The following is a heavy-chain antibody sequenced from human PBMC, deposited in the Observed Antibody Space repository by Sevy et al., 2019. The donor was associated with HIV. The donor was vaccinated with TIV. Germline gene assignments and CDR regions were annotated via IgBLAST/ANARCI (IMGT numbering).Heavy chain of an antibody. V-gene: IGHV3-33*01. Sequence: GGSLRLSCAASGFNFSIYGMHWVRQAPGKGLEWVALIWYDGTNKYYRDSVKGRFTISRDNSKNTLFLQMNSLRAEDTTLYYCVRGRDYRNFDFWGQGTLVTVSS. CDR2: IWYDGTNK. D-gene: IGHD4-4*01. J-gene: IGHJ4*02. CDR3: VRGRDYRNFDF. CDR1: GFNFSIYG.